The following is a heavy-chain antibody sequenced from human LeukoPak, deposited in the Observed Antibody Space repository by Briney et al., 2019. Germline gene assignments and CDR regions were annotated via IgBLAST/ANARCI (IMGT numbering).Heavy chain of an antibody. Sequence: GSSVKVSCKASGGTFSSSAISWVRQAPGRGLEWMGGIIPIFHTSTYARKFQGRLTITADESTNTAYMELSSLRSDDTAIYYCARELLPGGFADYWGQGTLVTVSS. CDR3: ARELLPGGFADY. CDR2: IIPIFHTS. V-gene: IGHV1-69*01. CDR1: GGTFSSSA. J-gene: IGHJ4*02. D-gene: IGHD3-22*01.